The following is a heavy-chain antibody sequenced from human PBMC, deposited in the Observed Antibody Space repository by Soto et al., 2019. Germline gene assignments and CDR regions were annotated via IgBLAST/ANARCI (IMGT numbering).Heavy chain of an antibody. CDR3: ARTPLL. J-gene: IGHJ4*02. CDR1: GGSISSGGYY. D-gene: IGHD1-26*01. V-gene: IGHV4-31*03. Sequence: SETLSLTCTVSGGSISSGGYYWSWIRQHPGKGLEWIGYIYYSGSTYYNYYNPSLKSRVTISVDTSKNHFSLKLSSVTAADTAVYYCARTPLLWGQGTLVTVSS. CDR2: IYYSGSTYYN.